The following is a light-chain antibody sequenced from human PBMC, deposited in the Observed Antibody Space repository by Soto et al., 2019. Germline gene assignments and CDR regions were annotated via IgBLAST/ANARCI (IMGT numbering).Light chain of an antibody. CDR1: SSDVGGYNY. CDR2: EVS. CDR3: SSYTSSSVYV. Sequence: QSVLTQPASVSGSPGQSITISCNGTSSDVGGYNYVSWYQQHPGKAPKLMIYEVSNRPSGVSNRFSGSKSGNTASLTISGLQAEDEADYYCSSYTSSSVYVFGTGTKVTVL. V-gene: IGLV2-14*01. J-gene: IGLJ1*01.